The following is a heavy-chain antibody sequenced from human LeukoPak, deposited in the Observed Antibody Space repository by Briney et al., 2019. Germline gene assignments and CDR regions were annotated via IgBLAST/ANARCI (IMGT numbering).Heavy chain of an antibody. CDR1: GGSISSGGYY. Sequence: SETLSLTCTVSGGSISSGGYYWSWIRQPPGKGLEWIGYIYHSGSTYYNPSLKSRVTISVDKSKNHFSLELTSVTAADTAVYYCTCHSGWSGPSEWGQGTLVIVSS. D-gene: IGHD6-19*01. V-gene: IGHV4-30-2*01. CDR3: TCHSGWSGPSE. CDR2: IYHSGST. J-gene: IGHJ4*02.